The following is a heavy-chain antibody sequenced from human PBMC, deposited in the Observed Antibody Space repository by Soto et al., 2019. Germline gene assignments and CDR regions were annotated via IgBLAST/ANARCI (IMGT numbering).Heavy chain of an antibody. D-gene: IGHD4-17*01. V-gene: IGHV3-33*01. Sequence: QVQLVESGGGVVQPGKSLRLSCAASGFLFSAYGMHWVRQAPGKGLEWLALIYYDGNTKYYADSVKGRFTISRDNSQNTLVLQMSSLRADDTGVYYCARVGGTVTSDFWGQGTLVTVSS. CDR3: ARVGGTVTSDF. J-gene: IGHJ4*02. CDR1: GFLFSAYG. CDR2: IYYDGNTK.